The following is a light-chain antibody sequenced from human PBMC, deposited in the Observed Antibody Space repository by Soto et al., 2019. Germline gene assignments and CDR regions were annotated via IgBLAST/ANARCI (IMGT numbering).Light chain of an antibody. CDR1: QGISSY. CDR3: QQLNSYPSIP. V-gene: IGKV1-9*01. CDR2: AAS. J-gene: IGKJ5*01. Sequence: DIQLTQSPSFLSASVGDRVTITCRASQGISSYLAWYQQKPGKAPKLLIYAASTLQSGVPSRFSGSGSGTEFSLTISSLQPEYLATYYCQQLNSYPSIPFGQGTRLEIK.